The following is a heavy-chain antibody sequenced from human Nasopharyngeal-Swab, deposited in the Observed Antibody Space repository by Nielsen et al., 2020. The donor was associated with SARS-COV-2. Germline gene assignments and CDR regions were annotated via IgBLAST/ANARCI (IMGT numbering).Heavy chain of an antibody. J-gene: IGHJ3*01. D-gene: IGHD2-21*02. CDR3: ASKVETLHAFDV. CDR2: ISKDGSSQ. Sequence: GESLKISCAASGFTFSDFSMHWVRQAPGKGLEWVAVISKDGSSQYYADFVKGRFTIPRDNPKKTLSLQMNSLRLEDTAVYFCASKVETLHAFDVWGQGTMVTVSS. CDR1: GFTFSDFS. V-gene: IGHV3-30*04.